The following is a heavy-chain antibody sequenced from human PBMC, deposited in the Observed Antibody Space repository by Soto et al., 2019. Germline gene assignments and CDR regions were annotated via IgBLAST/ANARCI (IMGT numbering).Heavy chain of an antibody. CDR3: ARVWKDTTMGDYFDY. D-gene: IGHD5-18*01. CDR1: GGSISSPGYS. V-gene: IGHV4-30-2*01. CDR2: IYPSGST. Sequence: QLQLQESGSGLVKPSQTLSLTCAVSGGSISSPGYSWSWIRQPPGKGLEWIGYIYPSGSTYYNPSPGXRXTXXVGRSKNQFSLKLSSVTAADTAVDFWARVWKDTTMGDYFDYWGQGTLVTVSS. J-gene: IGHJ4*02.